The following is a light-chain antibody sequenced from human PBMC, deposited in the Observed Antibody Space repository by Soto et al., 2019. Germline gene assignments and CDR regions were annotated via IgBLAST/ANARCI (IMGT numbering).Light chain of an antibody. Sequence: QSVLTQPPSVSGAPGPRVTISCTGSSSNIGAGYDVHWYQQLPGTVPKLLIYGNSNRPSGVPDRFSGSKSGTSASLAITGLQAEDEAEYYCQSYDSSLSHVVFGGGTKLTVL. CDR1: SSNIGAGYD. V-gene: IGLV1-40*01. CDR2: GNS. J-gene: IGLJ2*01. CDR3: QSYDSSLSHVV.